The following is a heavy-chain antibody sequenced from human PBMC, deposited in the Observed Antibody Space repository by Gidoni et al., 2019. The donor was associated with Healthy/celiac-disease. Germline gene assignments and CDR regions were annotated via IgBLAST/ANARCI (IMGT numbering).Heavy chain of an antibody. CDR3: ARDRRDSSGYYYPSWYFDY. J-gene: IGHJ4*02. CDR2: IWYDGSNK. CDR1: GFTVSSYG. D-gene: IGHD3-22*01. Sequence: QVQLVESGGGVVQPGRSLRLSCAAAGFTVSSYGMHWVRQAPGKGLEWVAVIWYDGSNKYYADSVKGRFTISRDNSKNTLYLQMNSLRAEDTAVYYCARDRRDSSGYYYPSWYFDYWGQGTLVTVSS. V-gene: IGHV3-33*01.